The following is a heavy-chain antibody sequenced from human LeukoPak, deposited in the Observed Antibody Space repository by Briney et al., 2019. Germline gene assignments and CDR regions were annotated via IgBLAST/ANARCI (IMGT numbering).Heavy chain of an antibody. CDR1: GGSISSSSYY. J-gene: IGHJ6*02. Sequence: PSETLSLTCTVSGGSISSSSYYWGWVRQPPGKGLEWIGSIYYSGSTNYNPSLKSRVTISVDTSKNQFSLKLSSVTAADTAVYYCARQRYCSGGSCDNYYYYYGMDVWGQGTTVTVSS. CDR2: IYYSGST. D-gene: IGHD2-15*01. CDR3: ARQRYCSGGSCDNYYYYYGMDV. V-gene: IGHV4-39*01.